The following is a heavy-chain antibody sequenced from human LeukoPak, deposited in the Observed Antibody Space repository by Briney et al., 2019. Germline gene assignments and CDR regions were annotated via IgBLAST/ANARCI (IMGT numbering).Heavy chain of an antibody. Sequence: SETLSLTCTVSGGSIGTYYWSWIRQPAGKGLEWIGRIYTTGSANYNPSLKSRVTMSLDTSKNQFSLKLNSVTAADTAVYYCARDPHTGDFDYWGQGTLVTVSS. CDR3: ARDPHTGDFDY. CDR1: GGSIGTYY. CDR2: IYTTGSA. V-gene: IGHV4-4*07. D-gene: IGHD5-18*01. J-gene: IGHJ4*02.